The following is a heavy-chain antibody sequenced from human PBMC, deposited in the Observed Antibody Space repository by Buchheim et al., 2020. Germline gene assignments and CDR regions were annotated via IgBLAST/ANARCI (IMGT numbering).Heavy chain of an antibody. Sequence: EVQLLESGGGLVQPGGSLRLSCAASGFTFSSYAMSWVRQAPGKGLEWVSAIVGSGGSTYYADSVKGRFTIPRDNSKNPLYLQMNSLRAEDTAVYYCAKRPYLYGDYYYYFDYWGQGTL. CDR1: GFTFSSYA. V-gene: IGHV3-23*01. D-gene: IGHD4-17*01. CDR3: AKRPYLYGDYYYYFDY. J-gene: IGHJ4*02. CDR2: IVGSGGST.